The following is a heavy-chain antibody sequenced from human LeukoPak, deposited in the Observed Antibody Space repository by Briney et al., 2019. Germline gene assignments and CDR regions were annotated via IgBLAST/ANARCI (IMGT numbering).Heavy chain of an antibody. Sequence: PSETLSLTCAVYGGSFSGYYWSWIRQPPGKGLEWIGEINHSGSTNYNPSLKSRVTISVDTSKNQFSLKLSSVTAADTAVYYCARDYKEYGMDVWAKGPRSPSP. CDR3: ARDYKEYGMDV. CDR2: INHSGST. CDR1: GGSFSGYY. V-gene: IGHV4-34*01. D-gene: IGHD3-10*01. J-gene: IGHJ6*02.